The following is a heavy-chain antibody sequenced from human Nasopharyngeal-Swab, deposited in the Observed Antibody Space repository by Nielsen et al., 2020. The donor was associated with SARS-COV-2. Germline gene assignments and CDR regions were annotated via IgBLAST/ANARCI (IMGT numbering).Heavy chain of an antibody. CDR3: ARGPRGYDFWSGYYHGSFDY. J-gene: IGHJ4*02. D-gene: IGHD3-3*01. Sequence: SETLSLTCTVSGGSISSSSYYWGWIRQPPGKGLEWIGSIYYSGSTYYNPSLKSRVTISVDTSKNQFSLKLSSVTAADTAVYYCARGPRGYDFWSGYYHGSFDYWGQGTLVTVSS. V-gene: IGHV4-39*01. CDR1: GGSISSSSYY. CDR2: IYYSGST.